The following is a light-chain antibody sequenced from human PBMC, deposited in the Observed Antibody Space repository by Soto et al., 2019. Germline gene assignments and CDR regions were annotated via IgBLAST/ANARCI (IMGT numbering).Light chain of an antibody. CDR3: QQFSSYPLP. V-gene: IGKV3-20*01. J-gene: IGKJ4*01. Sequence: EFVWTQSPGTLSLSPGERATLSCRASQTVRNNYLAWYQQKPGQAPRLLIYDASSRATGIPDRFSGGGSGTDFTLTISRLEPEDFAVYYCQQFSSYPLPFGGGTKVDIK. CDR2: DAS. CDR1: QTVRNNY.